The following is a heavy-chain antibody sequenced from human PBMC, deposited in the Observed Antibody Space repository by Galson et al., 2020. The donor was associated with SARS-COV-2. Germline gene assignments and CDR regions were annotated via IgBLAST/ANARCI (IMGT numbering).Heavy chain of an antibody. D-gene: IGHD4-17*01. Sequence: GESLKISCKASGYTFTSYYMHWVRQAPGQGLEWMGIINPSGGSTSYAQKFQGRVTMTRDTSTSTVYMELSSLRSEDTAVYYCALGTVTTDFDYWGQGTLVTVSS. CDR2: INPSGGST. J-gene: IGHJ4*02. CDR1: GYTFTSYY. CDR3: ALGTVTTDFDY. V-gene: IGHV1-46*01.